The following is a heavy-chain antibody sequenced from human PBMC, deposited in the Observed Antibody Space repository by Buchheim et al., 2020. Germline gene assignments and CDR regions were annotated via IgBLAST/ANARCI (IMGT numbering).Heavy chain of an antibody. D-gene: IGHD1-26*01. CDR3: ARAGGDTRKFDP. CDR1: GDSISSGNYY. V-gene: IGHV4-31*03. Sequence: QVQLQESGPGLVKPSQTLSLTCIVSGDSISSGNYYWSWIRHHPGEGLEWIGYIYYSGSTYYNPSLKSRVSMSVDTLKNQFSLKLSSVTAADTAVYYCARAGGDTRKFDPWGQGTL. J-gene: IGHJ5*02. CDR2: IYYSGST.